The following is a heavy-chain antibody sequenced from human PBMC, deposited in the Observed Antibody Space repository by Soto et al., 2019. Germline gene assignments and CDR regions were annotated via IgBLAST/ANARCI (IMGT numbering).Heavy chain of an antibody. D-gene: IGHD4-17*01. CDR3: ARVALRYYYMDV. CDR2: INSAGTRT. V-gene: IGHV3-74*01. CDR1: GFTFSNYW. Sequence: EVQLVESGGGLVQPGGSLRLSCAASGFTFSNYWVHWVRQAPGKGLVWVSRINSAGTRTNYADSVKGRFTISRDNAENTLYLQMNSLPAEDTAVYYCARVALRYYYMDVWGKGTTVTFSS. J-gene: IGHJ6*03.